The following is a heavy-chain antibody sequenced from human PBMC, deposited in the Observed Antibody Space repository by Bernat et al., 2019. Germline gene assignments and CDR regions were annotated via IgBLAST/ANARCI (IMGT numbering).Heavy chain of an antibody. CDR1: GFTFSSYG. CDR2: IWYDGSNK. Sequence: QVQLVESGGGVVQPGRSLRLSCAASGFTFSSYGMHWVRQAPGKGLEWVAVIWYDGSNKYYADSVKGRFTISRDNSKNMLYLQMNSLRAEDTAVYYCARERSSYYYYGMDVWGQGTTVTVSS. CDR3: ARERSSYYYYGMDV. J-gene: IGHJ6*02. V-gene: IGHV3-33*01.